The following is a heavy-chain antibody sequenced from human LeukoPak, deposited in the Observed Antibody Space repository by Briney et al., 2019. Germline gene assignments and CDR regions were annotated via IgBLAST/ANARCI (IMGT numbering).Heavy chain of an antibody. V-gene: IGHV3-30*18. CDR1: GFTFSSHD. J-gene: IGHJ4*02. CDR3: AKDHSKGSYGDEFDF. D-gene: IGHD1-26*01. CDR2: ISYDGGKK. Sequence: GGSLRLSCAASGFTFSSHDMHWVRQAPGKGLEWVAFISYDGGKKDYADSVKGRFTISRDNSRNTLYLQMNSLRAEDTAVYYCAKDHSKGSYGDEFDFWGQGTLVTVSS.